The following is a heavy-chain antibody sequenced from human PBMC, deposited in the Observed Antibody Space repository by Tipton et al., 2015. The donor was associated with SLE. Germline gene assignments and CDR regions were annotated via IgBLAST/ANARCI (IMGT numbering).Heavy chain of an antibody. CDR1: GDTVTSYT. V-gene: IGHV1-18*01. D-gene: IGHD6-13*01. CDR3: ARERQLGL. CDR2: ISGYNGDT. Sequence: QSGPEVKKPGSSVKVSCKASGDTVTSYTISWVRQAPGQGLEWMGWISGYNGDTHYAQKLQGRVTMTTDTSTTTAYMELRGLRSDDTAVYYCARERQLGLWGQGTLVTVSS. J-gene: IGHJ5*02.